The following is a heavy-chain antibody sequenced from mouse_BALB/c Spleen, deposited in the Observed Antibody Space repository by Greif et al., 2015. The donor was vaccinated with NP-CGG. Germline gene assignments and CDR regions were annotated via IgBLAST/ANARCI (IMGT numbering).Heavy chain of an antibody. J-gene: IGHJ1*01. V-gene: IGHV5-4*02. D-gene: IGHD2-1*01. CDR2: ISDGGSYT. CDR3: ARDGNYWYFDV. CDR1: GFTFSDYH. Sequence: EVKVVESGGGLVKPGGSLKLSCAASGFTFSDYHMYWVRQTPEKRLEWVATISDGGSYTYYPDSVKGRFTISRDNAKNNLYLQMSSLKSEDTAMYYCARDGNYWYFDVWGAGATVTVSS.